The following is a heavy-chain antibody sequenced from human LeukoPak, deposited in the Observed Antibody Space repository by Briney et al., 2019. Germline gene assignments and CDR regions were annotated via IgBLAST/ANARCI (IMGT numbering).Heavy chain of an antibody. J-gene: IGHJ5*02. D-gene: IGHD3-10*01. CDR3: ARVPHPITMVRGVIIWFDP. Sequence: ASVKVSCKASGYTFTDYYMHWVRQAPGQGLEWMGWINPNSGGTNYAQKFQGRVTMTRDTSISTAYMELSRLRSDDTAVYYCARVPHPITMVRGVIIWFDPWGQGTLVTVSS. V-gene: IGHV1-2*02. CDR1: GYTFTDYY. CDR2: INPNSGGT.